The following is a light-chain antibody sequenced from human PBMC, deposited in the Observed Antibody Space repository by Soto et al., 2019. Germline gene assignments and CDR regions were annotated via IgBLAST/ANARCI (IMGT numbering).Light chain of an antibody. J-gene: IGLJ2*01. CDR2: SDT. V-gene: IGLV3-21*04. CDR1: NIGSKG. CDR3: QVWDSGSAHVV. Sequence: SYELTQPPSVSVAPGKTASISCGGNNIGSKGVHWYQQKPGQAPVLVIYSDTDLPPVIPGRFSGSNSANLATVTISRVEAGDEADYYCQVWDSGSAHVVFGGGTKVTVL.